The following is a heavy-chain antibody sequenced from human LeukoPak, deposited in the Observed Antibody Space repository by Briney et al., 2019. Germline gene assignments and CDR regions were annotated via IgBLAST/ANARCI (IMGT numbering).Heavy chain of an antibody. V-gene: IGHV3-23*01. CDR2: ISGSGSTT. J-gene: IGHJ1*01. CDR3: AKDPAVANTARRFQH. Sequence: GGSLRLSCAASGFTFSTYAMSWVRQAPGKGLEWVSAISGSGSTTYYADSVKGRFTISRDNSKNTPYLQMNSLRVEDTAVYYCAKDPAVANTARRFQHWGQGTLVTVTS. CDR1: GFTFSTYA. D-gene: IGHD6-19*01.